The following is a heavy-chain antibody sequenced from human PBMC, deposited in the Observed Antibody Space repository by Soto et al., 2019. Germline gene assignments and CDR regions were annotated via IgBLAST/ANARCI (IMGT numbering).Heavy chain of an antibody. J-gene: IGHJ4*02. CDR3: ARGAEGIQLWFGY. CDR2: IIPILGIA. CDR1: GGTFSSYT. V-gene: IGHV1-69*02. Sequence: GASVKVSCKASGGTFSSYTISWVRQAPGQGLEWMGRIIPILGIANYAQKFQGRVTITADKSTSTAYMELRSLRSDDTAVYYCARGAEGIQLWFGYWGQGTLVTSPQ. D-gene: IGHD5-18*01.